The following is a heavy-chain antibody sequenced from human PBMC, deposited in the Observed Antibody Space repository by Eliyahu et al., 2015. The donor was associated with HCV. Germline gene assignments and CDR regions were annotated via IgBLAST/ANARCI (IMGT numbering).Heavy chain of an antibody. J-gene: IGHJ4*02. Sequence: EVQLLESGGGLVQPGGSLRLSCAASGFXFSSYAMTWVRQAPGKGLEWVSGISGSGGNTYYADSVKGRSTISRDNSKNTLYLQMNSLRVEDTAIYYCAKDRTISSWYPFDYWGQGTLVAVSS. V-gene: IGHV3-23*01. CDR1: GFXFSSYA. D-gene: IGHD6-13*01. CDR3: AKDRTISSWYPFDY. CDR2: ISGSGGNT.